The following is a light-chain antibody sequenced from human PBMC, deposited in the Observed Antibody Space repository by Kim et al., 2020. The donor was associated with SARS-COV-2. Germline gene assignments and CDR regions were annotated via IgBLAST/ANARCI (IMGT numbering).Light chain of an antibody. CDR3: QVWDSSTGV. CDR2: RDT. Sequence: SYELTQPLSVSVALGQTARITCGGNNIGSKNVHWYQQKPGQAPVLVIYRDTNRPSGIPERFSGSNSGNTATLTISRAQAGDEADYSCQVWDSSTGVFGGGTKVTVL. J-gene: IGLJ3*02. CDR1: NIGSKN. V-gene: IGLV3-9*01.